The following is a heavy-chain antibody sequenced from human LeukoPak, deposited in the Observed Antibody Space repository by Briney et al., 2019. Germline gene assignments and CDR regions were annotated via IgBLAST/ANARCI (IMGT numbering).Heavy chain of an antibody. CDR3: ARTSYCDS. Sequence: GGSLRLSCAASGFTFSSYGMNWVRQAPGKGLEWVSYISSGSSTIDYADSVEGRFTISRDNAKNSLFLQMNSLRDEDTAVYYCARTSYCDSWGQGTLVTVSS. J-gene: IGHJ4*02. D-gene: IGHD3-9*01. V-gene: IGHV3-48*02. CDR1: GFTFSSYG. CDR2: ISSGSSTI.